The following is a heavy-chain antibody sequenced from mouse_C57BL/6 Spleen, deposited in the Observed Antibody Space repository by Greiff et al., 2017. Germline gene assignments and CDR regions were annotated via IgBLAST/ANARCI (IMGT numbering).Heavy chain of an antibody. CDR1: GYTFTDYN. D-gene: IGHD1-1*01. V-gene: IGHV1-18*01. J-gene: IGHJ3*01. Sequence: VQLKQSGPELVKPGASVKIPCKASGYTFTDYNMDWVKQSHGKSLEWIGDINPNNGGTIYNQKFKGKATLTVDKSSSTAYMELRSLTSEDTAVYYCARNYGSSYPFIAYWGQGTLVTVSA. CDR2: INPNNGGT. CDR3: ARNYGSSYPFIAY.